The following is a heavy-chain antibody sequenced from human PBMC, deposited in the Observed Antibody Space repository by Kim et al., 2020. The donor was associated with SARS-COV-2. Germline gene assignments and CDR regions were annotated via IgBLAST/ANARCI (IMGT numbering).Heavy chain of an antibody. V-gene: IGHV3-33*01. D-gene: IGHD6-13*01. Sequence: GGSLRLSCAASGFTFSSYGMHWVRQAPGKGLEWVAVIWYDGSNKYYADSVKGRFTISRDNSKNTLYLQMNSLRAEDTAVYYCARGAIAAAGGYVDYWGQGTLVTVSS. CDR3: ARGAIAAAGGYVDY. CDR1: GFTFSSYG. CDR2: IWYDGSNK. J-gene: IGHJ4*02.